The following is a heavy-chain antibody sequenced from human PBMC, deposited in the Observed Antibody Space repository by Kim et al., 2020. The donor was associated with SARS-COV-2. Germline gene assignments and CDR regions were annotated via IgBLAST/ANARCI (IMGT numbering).Heavy chain of an antibody. Sequence: YADSVKGRFTISRDNSKTTLYLQMNSRRAEDTAVYYCASDHVYGDDAYDIWGQGTMVTVSS. CDR3: ASDHVYGDDAYDI. J-gene: IGHJ3*02. D-gene: IGHD2-21*01. V-gene: IGHV3-66*01.